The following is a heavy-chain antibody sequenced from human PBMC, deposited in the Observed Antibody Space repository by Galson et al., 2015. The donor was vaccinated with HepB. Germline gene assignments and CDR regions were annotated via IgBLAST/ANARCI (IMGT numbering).Heavy chain of an antibody. D-gene: IGHD3-16*01. V-gene: IGHV1-69*06. CDR1: GGTFSSYA. CDR2: IIPIFGTA. J-gene: IGHJ4*02. Sequence: SCKASGGTFSSYAISWVLQAPGQGLEWMGGIIPIFGTANYAQKFQGRVTITADKSTSTAYMELSSLRSEDTAVYYCASEIWGKFDYWGQGTLVTVSS. CDR3: ASEIWGKFDY.